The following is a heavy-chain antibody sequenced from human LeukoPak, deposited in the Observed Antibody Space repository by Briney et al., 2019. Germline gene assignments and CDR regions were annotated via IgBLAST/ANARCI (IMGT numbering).Heavy chain of an antibody. J-gene: IGHJ4*02. CDR1: GFTFSSNW. D-gene: IGHD4-17*01. Sequence: GGSLRLSCAASGFTFSSNWMHWVRQAPGKGLVWVSQMNSDGSRTIYADSVRGRFTISRDNAENTVFLQMNSLRVEDTAVYYCARIGATSVTYWGQGALVTVFS. V-gene: IGHV3-74*01. CDR2: MNSDGSRT. CDR3: ARIGATSVTY.